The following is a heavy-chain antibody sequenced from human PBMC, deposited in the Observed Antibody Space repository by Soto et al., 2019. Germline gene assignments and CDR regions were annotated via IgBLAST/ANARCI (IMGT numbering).Heavy chain of an antibody. J-gene: IGHJ6*02. Sequence: QVQLVQSGAEVKKPGSSVRVSCQASGGTFTTYAFNWVRQAPGQGLEWMGGIIPMYNKPNYAPNFLGRVTISTDPSSSTAYMEPTTLRPEDTAVYFCARGDSGGYYYAMVVWGQGTTVTVSS. D-gene: IGHD6-19*01. CDR1: GGTFTTYA. CDR2: IIPMYNKP. CDR3: ARGDSGGYYYAMVV. V-gene: IGHV1-69*01.